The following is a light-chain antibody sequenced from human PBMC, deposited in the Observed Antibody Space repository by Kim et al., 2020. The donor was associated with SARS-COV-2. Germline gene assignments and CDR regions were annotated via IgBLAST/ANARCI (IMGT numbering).Light chain of an antibody. J-gene: IGLJ2*01. CDR3: QAWDSSSNVV. CDR2: QDS. V-gene: IGLV3-1*01. Sequence: VSPGQTASITCSGDNLGDKYACWYQQKPGQSPVLVIYQDSKRPSGIPERFSGSNSGNTATLTISGTQAMDEADYYCQAWDSSSNVVFGGGTQLTVL. CDR1: NLGDKY.